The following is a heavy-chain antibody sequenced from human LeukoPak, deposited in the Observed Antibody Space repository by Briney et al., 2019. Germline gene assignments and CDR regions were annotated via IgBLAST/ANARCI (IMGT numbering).Heavy chain of an antibody. D-gene: IGHD3-16*01. J-gene: IGHJ4*02. CDR1: GFTFSSYA. CDR2: ISGDGTRT. Sequence: GGSLRLSCAASGFTFSSYAMTWARQAPVKGLEWVSAISGDGTRTYYADSVKGRFTISRDNSKNTLYLEMSSLRVEDTAIYYCAKWPEGAMDYFDYWGQGTLVTVSS. V-gene: IGHV3-23*01. CDR3: AKWPEGAMDYFDY.